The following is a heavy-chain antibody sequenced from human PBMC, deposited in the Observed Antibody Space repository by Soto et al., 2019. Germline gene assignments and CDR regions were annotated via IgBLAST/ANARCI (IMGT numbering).Heavy chain of an antibody. Sequence: KQSQTLSITCAISGDSVSSNSAAWNWIRQSPSRGLEWLGRTYYRSKWYNDYAVSVKSRITINPDTSKNQFSLQLNSVTPDDTALYYCARRACSSTSCGYSSSWYFDYWGQGSLVTVSS. D-gene: IGHD2-2*01. J-gene: IGHJ4*02. CDR3: ARRACSSTSCGYSSSWYFDY. CDR1: GDSVSSNSAA. CDR2: TYYRSKWYN. V-gene: IGHV6-1*01.